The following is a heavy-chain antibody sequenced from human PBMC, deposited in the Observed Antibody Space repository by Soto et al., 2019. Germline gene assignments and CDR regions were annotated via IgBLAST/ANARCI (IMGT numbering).Heavy chain of an antibody. V-gene: IGHV3-21*06. J-gene: IGHJ6*02. D-gene: IGHD6-6*01. Sequence: WVSXRLSGSASALSFISYSVRLFRQAPGKGLEWVASISASGKDTFYRHSVKGRLAISRENAGTSLYLRTERLRVEETDVYHCERVHLVDGSHFYCDMEVWGPGTALTVYS. CDR1: ALSFISYS. CDR2: ISASGKDT. CDR3: ERVHLVDGSHFYCDMEV.